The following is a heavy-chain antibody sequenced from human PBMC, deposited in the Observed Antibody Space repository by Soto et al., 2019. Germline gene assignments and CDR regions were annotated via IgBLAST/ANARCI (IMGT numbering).Heavy chain of an antibody. Sequence: GGSLRLSCAASGFTFSSYSINWVRQAPGKGLEWVSSISSSSSYIYYADSVKGRFTISRNNAKNSLYLQMNSLRAEDTAVYYCARDRVLRFLEWLPGSNWFDPWGQGTLVTSPQ. CDR2: ISSSSSYI. D-gene: IGHD3-3*01. J-gene: IGHJ5*02. CDR3: ARDRVLRFLEWLPGSNWFDP. CDR1: GFTFSSYS. V-gene: IGHV3-21*01.